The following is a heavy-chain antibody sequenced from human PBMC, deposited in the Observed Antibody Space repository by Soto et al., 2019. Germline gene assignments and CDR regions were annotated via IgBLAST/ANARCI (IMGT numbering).Heavy chain of an antibody. CDR1: GFTFSSYA. CDR3: SKGVRTYDFWSGYPNWFDP. J-gene: IGHJ5*02. D-gene: IGHD3-3*01. V-gene: IGHV3-23*01. Sequence: GSLRLSCAASGFTFSSYAMSWVRQAPGKGLVWVSAISGSGGSTYYADSVKGRFTISRDNSKNTLYLQMNSLRAEDTAVYYCSKGVRTYDFWSGYPNWFDPWGQGTLVTVSS. CDR2: ISGSGGST.